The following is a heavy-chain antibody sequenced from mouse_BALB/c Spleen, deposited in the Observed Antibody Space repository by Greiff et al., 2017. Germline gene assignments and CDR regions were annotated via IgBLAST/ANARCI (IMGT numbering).Heavy chain of an antibody. J-gene: IGHJ3*01. CDR2: INSDGGST. D-gene: IGHD2-2*01. V-gene: IGHV5-2*01. CDR3: ARHGRLRRRAWFAY. CDR1: EYEFPSHD. Sequence: EVKVVESGGGLVQPGESLKLSCESNEYEFPSHDMSWVRKTPEKRLELVAAINSDGGSTYYPDTMERRFIISRDNTKKTLYLQMSSLRSEDTALYYCARHGRLRRRAWFAYWGQGTLVTVSA.